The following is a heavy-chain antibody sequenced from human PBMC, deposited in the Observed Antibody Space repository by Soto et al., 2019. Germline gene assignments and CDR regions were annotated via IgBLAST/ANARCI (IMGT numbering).Heavy chain of an antibody. CDR2: IKSKTEGGTT. CDR3: TTVTPPG. Sequence: PGGSLRLSCVASGFTFNNAWMTWVRQAPGKGLEWVGRIKSKTEGGTTDYAAPVKGRFTLSRDDSKNTLYQQMNSLKTEDSAVYYCTTVTPPGWGQGTLVTVSS. J-gene: IGHJ4*02. CDR1: GFTFNNAW. V-gene: IGHV3-15*01.